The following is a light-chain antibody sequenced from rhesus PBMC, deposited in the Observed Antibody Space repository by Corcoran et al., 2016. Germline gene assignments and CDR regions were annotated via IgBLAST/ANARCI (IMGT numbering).Light chain of an antibody. V-gene: IGKV1-32*01. Sequence: DIQMTQSPSSLSASVGDRVTITCRASQGISSNLNWYQQKPGKAPKLLIYYANPLESGVPSRFSGNGSGTEFTLTISSLQPGDFATYYCQQYNSLPLTFGGGTKVEIK. CDR3: QQYNSLPLT. J-gene: IGKJ4*01. CDR2: YAN. CDR1: QGISSN.